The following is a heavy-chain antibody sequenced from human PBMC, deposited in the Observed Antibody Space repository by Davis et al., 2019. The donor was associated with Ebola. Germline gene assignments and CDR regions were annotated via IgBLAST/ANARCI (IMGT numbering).Heavy chain of an antibody. CDR2: IKQDGSEK. Sequence: GESLKISCAASGFTFSSYWMSWVRQAPGKGLEWVANIKQDGSEKYYVDSVKGRFTISRDNAKNSLYLQMNSLRAEDTAVYYCARIGSGYESYRDYGMDVWGQGTTVTVSS. CDR1: GFTFSSYW. CDR3: ARIGSGYESYRDYGMDV. V-gene: IGHV3-7*01. J-gene: IGHJ6*02. D-gene: IGHD5-12*01.